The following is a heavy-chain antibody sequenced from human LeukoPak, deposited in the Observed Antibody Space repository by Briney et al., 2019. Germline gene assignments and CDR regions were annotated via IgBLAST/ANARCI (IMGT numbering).Heavy chain of an antibody. V-gene: IGHV4-61*01. CDR2: IYYSGST. CDR3: ARLTAMGNLIFDY. CDR1: GGSVSSGSYY. J-gene: IGHJ4*02. Sequence: PSETLSLTCTVSGGSVSSGSYYWSWIRQPPGKGLEWIGYIYYSGSTHYNPSLKSRVTISVDTCKNQCSPKLSSVTAAETAAYYCARLTAMGNLIFDYWGQGTLVTVSS. D-gene: IGHD5-18*01.